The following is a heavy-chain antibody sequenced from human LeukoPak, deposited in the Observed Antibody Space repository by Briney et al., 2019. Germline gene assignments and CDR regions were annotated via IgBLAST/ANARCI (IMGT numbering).Heavy chain of an antibody. CDR3: AKGRYYNSSGYYGY. CDR1: GFTISSYA. V-gene: IGHV3-23*01. CDR2: ISGSGGST. Sequence: GGSLRLSCAASGFTISSYAMSWVRQAPGKGLEWVSAISGSGGSTYYADSVKGRFTIARDNSKNTLYLQMNSLRAEDTAVYYCAKGRYYNSSGYYGYWGQGTLVTVSS. D-gene: IGHD3-22*01. J-gene: IGHJ4*02.